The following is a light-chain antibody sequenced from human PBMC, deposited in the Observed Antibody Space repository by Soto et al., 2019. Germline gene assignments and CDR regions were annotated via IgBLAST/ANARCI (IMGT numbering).Light chain of an antibody. V-gene: IGKV3-15*01. CDR1: QSVSSN. J-gene: IGKJ1*01. Sequence: EMVLTQSPATLSVSPGERATLSCRASQSVSSNLAWYQQKPGQAPRLLISGASTRATGIPARFSGSGSGTEFTLTISSWQSEDFAVYDGEQYTEWPWPVGKGTKVEIK. CDR2: GAS. CDR3: EQYTEWPWP.